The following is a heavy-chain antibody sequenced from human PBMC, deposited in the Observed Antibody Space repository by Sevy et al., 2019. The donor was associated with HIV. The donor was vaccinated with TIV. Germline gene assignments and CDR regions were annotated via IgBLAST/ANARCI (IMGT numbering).Heavy chain of an antibody. CDR3: ARLPDPTYCSGGSCSHIRH. V-gene: IGHV4-39*01. CDR1: GDSISSSNYY. D-gene: IGHD2-15*01. Sequence: SETLSLTCSVSGDSISSSNYYWGWLRQPPGKGLEWIGGMNYSGSTYYNPSLKSRVTISVDTSLNQFSLKLNSVTAADTAVFYCARLPDPTYCSGGSCSHIRHWGQCTLVTVSS. J-gene: IGHJ1*01. CDR2: MNYSGST.